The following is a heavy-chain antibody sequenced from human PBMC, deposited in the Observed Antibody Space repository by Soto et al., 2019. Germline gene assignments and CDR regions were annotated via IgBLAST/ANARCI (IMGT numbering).Heavy chain of an antibody. Sequence: ASVKVSCKDSGYTFNTYGSSWVRQAPGQGLEWMGWISGYNGHTKYAQKFQGRVTMTTDTSTSTVYMDLRSLRSDDTAVYYCAREGEMPYYYYGLDVWGQGTTVTVSS. CDR1: GYTFNTYG. CDR3: AREGEMPYYYYGLDV. D-gene: IGHD3-16*01. V-gene: IGHV1-18*01. J-gene: IGHJ6*02. CDR2: ISGYNGHT.